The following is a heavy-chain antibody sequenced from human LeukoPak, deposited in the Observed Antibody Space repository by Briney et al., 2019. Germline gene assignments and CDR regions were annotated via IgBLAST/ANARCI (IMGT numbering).Heavy chain of an antibody. CDR3: ARAASQLPSYYYFDY. D-gene: IGHD6-6*01. CDR2: ISSSSSYI. J-gene: IGHJ4*02. CDR1: GFTFSSYS. V-gene: IGHV3-21*01. Sequence: GGSLRLSCAASGFTFSSYSMNWVRQAPGKGLEWVSSISSSSSYIYYADSVKGRFTISRDNAKNSLYLQMNSLRAEDTAVYYCARAASQLPSYYYFDYWGQGTLVTVSS.